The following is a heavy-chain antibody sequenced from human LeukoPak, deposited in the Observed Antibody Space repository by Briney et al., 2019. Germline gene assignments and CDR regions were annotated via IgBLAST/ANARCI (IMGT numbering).Heavy chain of an antibody. CDR3: AKDGDDCIDY. D-gene: IGHD2-21*01. CDR1: GFTFNRRG. Sequence: PGGSLRLSCGASGFTFNRRGMHWVRQAPGKGLERVAFIRYDGGETFYADFVKGRFTISRDNSKNTLSLQLNSLRPEDTALYYCAKDGDDCIDYWGPGTLVTVSS. V-gene: IGHV3-30*02. J-gene: IGHJ4*02. CDR2: IRYDGGET.